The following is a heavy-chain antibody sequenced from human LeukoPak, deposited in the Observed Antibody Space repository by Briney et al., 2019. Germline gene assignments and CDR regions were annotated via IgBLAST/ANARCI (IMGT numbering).Heavy chain of an antibody. Sequence: SETLSLTCTVSGASISSGDYYWSWIRQPPGKGLEWIGSIYYSGSTFHYNPPLKSRVAISIDTSKNQFSLSLSSVTAADTAVYYCASTNCSRSSCFGANWFDPWGQGTLVTVSS. V-gene: IGHV4-30-4*08. J-gene: IGHJ5*02. CDR3: ASTNCSRSSCFGANWFDP. CDR2: IYYSGST. D-gene: IGHD2-2*01. CDR1: GASISSGDYY.